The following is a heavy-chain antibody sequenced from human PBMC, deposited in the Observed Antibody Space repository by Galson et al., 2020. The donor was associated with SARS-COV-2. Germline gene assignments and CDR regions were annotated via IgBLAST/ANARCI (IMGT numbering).Heavy chain of an antibody. J-gene: IGHJ4*02. V-gene: IGHV1-3*01. Sequence: ASVKVSCRASGYTFTSYAMHWVRQAPGQRLEWMGWINVDNGKTKYSEKFQGRVTITRDTSASTAYMELSSLRSEDTAVFYCARGDGYAYAYWGQGTLVNVSS. CDR2: INVDNGKT. CDR3: ARGDGYAYAY. CDR1: GYTFTSYA. D-gene: IGHD5-12*01.